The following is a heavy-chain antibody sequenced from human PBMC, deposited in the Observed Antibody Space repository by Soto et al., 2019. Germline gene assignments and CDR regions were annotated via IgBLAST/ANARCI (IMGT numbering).Heavy chain of an antibody. CDR3: AREATIFGVAIYGMDV. Sequence: SVKVSCKASGCTFSSYAISWVRQAPGQGLEWMGGIIPIFGTANYAQKFQGRVTITADESTSTAYMELSSLRSEDTAVYYCAREATIFGVAIYGMDVWGQGTTVTVSS. CDR1: GCTFSSYA. V-gene: IGHV1-69*13. D-gene: IGHD3-3*01. J-gene: IGHJ6*02. CDR2: IIPIFGTA.